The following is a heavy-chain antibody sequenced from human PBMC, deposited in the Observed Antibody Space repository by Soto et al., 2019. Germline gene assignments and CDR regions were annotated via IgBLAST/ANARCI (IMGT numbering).Heavy chain of an antibody. CDR1: GFTFSNYA. J-gene: IGHJ4*02. D-gene: IGHD6-19*01. V-gene: IGHV3-23*01. CDR2: ITGSSGRT. CDR3: AKEYTSISRGSFDY. Sequence: EVHLLEFGGGLVQPGGSLRLSCEASGFTFSNYAMTWVRQAPGKGLEWVSGITGSSGRTFYADSVKGRFTISRDNSKTTVFLQMNNVRADDTAVYYCAKEYTSISRGSFDYWGQGALVTVSS.